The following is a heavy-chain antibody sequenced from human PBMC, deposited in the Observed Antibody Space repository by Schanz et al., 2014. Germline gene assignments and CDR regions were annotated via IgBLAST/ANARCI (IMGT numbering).Heavy chain of an antibody. Sequence: QVQLVESGGGVVQPGRSLRLSCAASRFTFSTYAMHWVRQAPGKGLEWVAVISYGGSDKYYTDSVKGHFTISRDDSKKKRERKRKRRRAEEKEFYYCAREVGGSFGQHYWGQGALVTVSS. CDR1: RFTFSTYA. V-gene: IGHV3-30*04. CDR3: AREVGGSFGQHY. CDR2: ISYGGSDK. D-gene: IGHD1-26*01. J-gene: IGHJ4*02.